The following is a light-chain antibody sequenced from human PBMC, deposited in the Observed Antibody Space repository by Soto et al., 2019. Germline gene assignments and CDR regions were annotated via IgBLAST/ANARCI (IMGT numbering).Light chain of an antibody. V-gene: IGLV2-11*01. CDR3: CSYAGSYTLYV. J-gene: IGLJ1*01. CDR1: SSDVGGYNY. Sequence: QSVLTQPRSVSGSPGQSVTISCTGTSSDVGGYNYVSWYQQHPGKAPKLMIYDVSKRPSGVPDRFSGSKSGNTASLTISGPQAEDEADYYCCSYAGSYTLYVFGPGTK. CDR2: DVS.